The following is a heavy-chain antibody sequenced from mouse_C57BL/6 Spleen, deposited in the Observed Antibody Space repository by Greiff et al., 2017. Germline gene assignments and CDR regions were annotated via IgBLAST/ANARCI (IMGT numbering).Heavy chain of an antibody. CDR1: GYTFTDYY. Sequence: VQLQQSGAELVRPGASVKLSCKASGYTFTDYYINWVKQRPGQGLEWIARIYPGSGNTYYNEKFKGKATLTAEKSSSTAYMQLSSLTSEDSAVYFCARADGSLDDWGQGTTLTVSS. D-gene: IGHD1-1*01. CDR3: ARADGSLDD. J-gene: IGHJ2*01. V-gene: IGHV1-76*01. CDR2: IYPGSGNT.